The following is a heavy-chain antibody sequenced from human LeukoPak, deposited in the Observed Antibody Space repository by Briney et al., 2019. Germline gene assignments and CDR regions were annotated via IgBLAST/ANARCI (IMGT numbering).Heavy chain of an antibody. D-gene: IGHD5-18*01. CDR3: ARDNVDTAMVIGWSAFDI. Sequence: SETLSLTCTVSGGSISSYYWSWIRQPPGKGLEWIGYIYYSGSTYYNPSLKSRVTISVDTSKNQFSLKLSSVTAADTAVYYCARDNVDTAMVIGWSAFDIWGQGTMVTVSS. CDR1: GGSISSYY. CDR2: IYYSGST. V-gene: IGHV4-59*01. J-gene: IGHJ3*02.